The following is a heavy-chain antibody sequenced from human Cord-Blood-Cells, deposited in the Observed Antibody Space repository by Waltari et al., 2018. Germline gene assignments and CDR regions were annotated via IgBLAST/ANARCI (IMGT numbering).Heavy chain of an antibody. CDR1: GFTFSSYA. CDR2: ISYDGSNK. Sequence: QVQLVESGGGVVQPGRSLRLSCAASGFTFSSYAMHWVRQAPGKGLGWVAVISYDGSNKYYADSVNGRFTISRDNSKNTLYLQMNSLRAEDTAVYYCARAGAPSSWQVHYYYYGMDVWGQGTTVTVSS. V-gene: IGHV3-30-3*01. J-gene: IGHJ6*02. CDR3: ARAGAPSSWQVHYYYYGMDV. D-gene: IGHD6-13*01.